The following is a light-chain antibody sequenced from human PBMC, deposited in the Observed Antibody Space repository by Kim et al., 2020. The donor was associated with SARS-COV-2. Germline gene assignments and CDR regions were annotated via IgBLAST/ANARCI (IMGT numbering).Light chain of an antibody. CDR3: QQYGNSPRT. V-gene: IGKV3-20*01. CDR2: GAS. J-gene: IGKJ2*02. Sequence: LSPGERAPLSCRASQSVSSSYLAWYQQKPGQAPRLLIYGASSRATGISDRFSGSGSGTDFTLTISRLEPEDFAVYYCQQYGNSPRTFGQGTKLEI. CDR1: QSVSSSY.